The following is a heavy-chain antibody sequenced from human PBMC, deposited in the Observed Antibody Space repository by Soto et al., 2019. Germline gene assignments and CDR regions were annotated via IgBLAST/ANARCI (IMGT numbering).Heavy chain of an antibody. CDR2: IIPIFGTA. Sequence: ASVEVSCKASGGTFSSYGISWVRQAPGQGLEWMGGIIPIFGTANYAQKFQGRVTITADESTNTLYLQMNSLRAEDTAVYYCARDYSSYGPFDYWGQGTLVTVSS. J-gene: IGHJ4*02. D-gene: IGHD5-18*01. CDR1: GGTFSSYG. CDR3: ARDYSSYGPFDY. V-gene: IGHV1-69*13.